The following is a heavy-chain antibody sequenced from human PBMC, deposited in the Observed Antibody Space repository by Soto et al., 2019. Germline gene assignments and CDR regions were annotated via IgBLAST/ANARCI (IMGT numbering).Heavy chain of an antibody. D-gene: IGHD3-10*01. CDR3: AKDRAPYYYGSGSSNDY. CDR2: ISGSGGST. CDR1: GFTFSSYA. V-gene: IGHV3-23*01. J-gene: IGHJ4*02. Sequence: GGSLRLSCAASGFTFSSYAMSWVRQAPGKGLEWVSGISGSGGSTYYADSVKGRFTISRDNSKNTLFLQMNSLRAEDTAVYYCAKDRAPYYYGSGSSNDYWGQGTLVTVSS.